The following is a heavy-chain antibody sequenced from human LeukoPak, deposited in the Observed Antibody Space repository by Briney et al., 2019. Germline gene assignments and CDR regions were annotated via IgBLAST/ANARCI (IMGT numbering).Heavy chain of an antibody. CDR3: ARDKWTPDY. CDR2: IKQDGSEK. CDR1: GFTFTSYW. Sequence: GGSLRLSCAASGFTFTSYWMSWVRQAPGKGLEWVANIKQDGSEKYYADSVKGRFTISRDNAKNSLYLQMSSLRAEDTAVYYCARDKWTPDYWGQGTLVTVSS. J-gene: IGHJ4*02. V-gene: IGHV3-7*01. D-gene: IGHD1-26*01.